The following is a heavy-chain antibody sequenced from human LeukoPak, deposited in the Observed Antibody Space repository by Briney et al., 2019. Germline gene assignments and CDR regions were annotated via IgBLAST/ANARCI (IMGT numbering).Heavy chain of an antibody. D-gene: IGHD6-19*01. Sequence: GGSLRLSCAASGFTFSNYVMTWVRRAPGKGLGWVSGISGSGGNTYYADSVKGRFTISRDSSKNTLYLQMNSLRVEDTAVYYCAKDGSSGRLTAEYFQHWGQGTLVTVSS. CDR2: ISGSGGNT. CDR1: GFTFSNYV. CDR3: AKDGSSGRLTAEYFQH. V-gene: IGHV3-23*01. J-gene: IGHJ1*01.